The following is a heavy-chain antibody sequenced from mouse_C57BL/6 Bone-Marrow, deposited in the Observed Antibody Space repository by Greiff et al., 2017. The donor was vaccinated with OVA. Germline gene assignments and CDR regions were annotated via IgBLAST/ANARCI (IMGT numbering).Heavy chain of an antibody. V-gene: IGHV5-2*03. CDR3: ARRGKTAQAAWFAY. J-gene: IGHJ3*01. CDR2: INSDGGST. Sequence: DVMLVESGGGLVQPGESLKLSCESNEYEFPSHDMSWVRKTPEKRLELVAAINSDGGSTYYPDTMERRFIISRDNTKKTLYLQMSSLRSEDTALYYCARRGKTAQAAWFAYWGQGTLVTVSA. CDR1: EYEFPSHD. D-gene: IGHD3-2*02.